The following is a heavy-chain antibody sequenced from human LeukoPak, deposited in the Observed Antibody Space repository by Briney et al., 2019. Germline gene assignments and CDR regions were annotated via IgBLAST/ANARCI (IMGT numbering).Heavy chain of an antibody. V-gene: IGHV3-23*01. CDR3: AKDRYYDSSGYYGWFDP. D-gene: IGHD3-22*01. J-gene: IGHJ5*02. Sequence: GSLRLSCAASGFTFSSYAMSWVRQAPGKGLEWVSAISGSGGSTYYADSVKGRFTISRDNSKNTLYLQMNSLRAEDTGVYYCAKDRYYDSSGYYGWFDPWGQGTLVTVSS. CDR1: GFTFSSYA. CDR2: ISGSGGST.